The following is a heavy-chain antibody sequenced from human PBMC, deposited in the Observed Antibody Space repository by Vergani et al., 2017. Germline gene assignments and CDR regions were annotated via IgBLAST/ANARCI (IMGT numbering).Heavy chain of an antibody. CDR2: ISWNSGSI. D-gene: IGHD2-15*01. J-gene: IGHJ6*03. Sequence: EVQVVESGGGLVQPGRSLRLSCAASGFTFDDYAMHLVRQAPGKGLEWGSGISWNSGSIGYADCVKGRFTISRDTAKNSLSPKMNSLRAEDTVLSYCAEGGSCSYDRQYCDDNMDVWGKGTTVTVSS. V-gene: IGHV3-9*01. CDR3: AEGGSCSYDRQYCDDNMDV. CDR1: GFTFDDYA.